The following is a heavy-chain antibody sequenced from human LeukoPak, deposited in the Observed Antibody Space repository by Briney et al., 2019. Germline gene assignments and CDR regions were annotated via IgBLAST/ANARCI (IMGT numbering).Heavy chain of an antibody. D-gene: IGHD1-26*01. CDR1: GGSFSGYY. J-gene: IGHJ3*02. CDR3: ARGTSGSYYIAFDI. CDR2: IYYSGST. Sequence: PSETLSLTCAVYGGSFSGYYWSWIRQPLGKGLEWIGYIYYSGSTNYNPSLKSRVTISVDTSKNQFSLKLSSVTAADTAVYYCARGTSGSYYIAFDIWGQGTMVTVSS. V-gene: IGHV4-59*08.